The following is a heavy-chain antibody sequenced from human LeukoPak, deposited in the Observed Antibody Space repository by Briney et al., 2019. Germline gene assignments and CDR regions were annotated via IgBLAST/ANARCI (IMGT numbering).Heavy chain of an antibody. CDR2: VSGSGAHT. CDR1: GFTFSSYD. J-gene: IGHJ4*02. D-gene: IGHD2-21*01. Sequence: GGSLRLSCAASGFTFSSYDMHWVRQAPGKGLQWVSAVSGSGAHTYYADSVKGRFTISRDNSKNTLYLQMNSLRAEDTAVYYCAKDPHIRGGPYYFDYWGQGTLVTVSS. V-gene: IGHV3-23*01. CDR3: AKDPHIRGGPYYFDY.